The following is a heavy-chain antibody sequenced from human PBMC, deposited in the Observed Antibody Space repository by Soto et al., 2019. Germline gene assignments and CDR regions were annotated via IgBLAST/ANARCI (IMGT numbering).Heavy chain of an antibody. J-gene: IGHJ4*01. CDR2: IYYSGSP. V-gene: IGHV4-39*02. CDR3: ATLPHYGDPKAGL. CDR1: GDSISSSKYY. Sequence: SETLSLTCTFSGDSISSSKYYWGWIRQPPGKGLEWIGSIYYSGSPYYNSSLKSRVTISVDTSKNHFSLKLTSMTAADTAVYYCATLPHYGDPKAGLWGHEILFTFSA. D-gene: IGHD4-17*01.